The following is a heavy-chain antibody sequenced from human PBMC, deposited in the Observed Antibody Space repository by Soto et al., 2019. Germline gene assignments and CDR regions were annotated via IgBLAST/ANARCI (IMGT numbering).Heavy chain of an antibody. CDR3: ARANDLNAFAI. Sequence: GGSLRLSCAASGFTFSSYGMHWVRQAPGKGLEWVAVISYDGSSKYYADSVKGRFTISRDNSKNTLYLQMNSLRAEDTSVYYCARANDLNAFAIWGEGT. CDR1: GFTFSSYG. J-gene: IGHJ3*02. D-gene: IGHD1-1*01. V-gene: IGHV3-30*03. CDR2: ISYDGSSK.